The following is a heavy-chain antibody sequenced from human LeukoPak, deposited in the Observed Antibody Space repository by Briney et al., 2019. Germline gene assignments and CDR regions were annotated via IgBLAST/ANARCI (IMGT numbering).Heavy chain of an antibody. CDR1: GFTVSSNY. CDR2: IYSGGST. D-gene: IGHD6-6*01. V-gene: IGHV3-53*01. J-gene: IGHJ6*03. Sequence: AGGSLRLSCAASGFTVSSNYMSWVRQAPGKGLEWVSVIYSGGSTYYADSVKGRFTISRDNSKNTLYLQMNSLRAEDTAVYYCAKVPGVSSYYYYMDVWGKGTTVTISS. CDR3: AKVPGVSSYYYYMDV.